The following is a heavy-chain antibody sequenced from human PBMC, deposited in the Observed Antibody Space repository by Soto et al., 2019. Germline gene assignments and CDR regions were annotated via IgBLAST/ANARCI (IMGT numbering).Heavy chain of an antibody. CDR3: ATASGNSFVN. CDR1: GFTFSTYA. CDR2: ISASGGTT. D-gene: IGHD6-13*01. J-gene: IGHJ4*02. Sequence: GGSLRLSCAASGFTFSTYAMSWVRQAPGKGLEWVSTISASGGTTFYADSVKGRFTISRDKSKNTLYLQMNSLRAEDTAVYHCATASGNSFVNWGQGTLVTVSS. V-gene: IGHV3-23*01.